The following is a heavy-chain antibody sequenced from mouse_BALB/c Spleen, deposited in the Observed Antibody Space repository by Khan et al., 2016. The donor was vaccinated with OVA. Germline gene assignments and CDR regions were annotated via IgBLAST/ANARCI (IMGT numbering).Heavy chain of an antibody. J-gene: IGHJ2*01. V-gene: IGHV5-6-3*01. Sequence: EVQLQESGGGLVQPGGSLKLSCAASGFTFNNYGMSWVRQTPDKRLELVATINSNGGSTYFPASVKGRFTISRDNGKNTLYLQMSSLKSEDTAMYYCSRDGYYETYFDYWGQGTTLTVSS. D-gene: IGHD2-3*01. CDR1: GFTFNNYG. CDR3: SRDGYYETYFDY. CDR2: INSNGGST.